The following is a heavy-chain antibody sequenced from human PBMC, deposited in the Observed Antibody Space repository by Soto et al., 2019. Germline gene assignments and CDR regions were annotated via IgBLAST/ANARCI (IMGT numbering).Heavy chain of an antibody. CDR3: AKKTWPTPDS. CDR2: ISKDSGRAT. Sequence: SGGSLRLSCAASGFIFRDRFMSWIRQAPGKGLEWTSYISKDSGRATRYADSVKGRFTISRDNAKNSLFLQMNNLTVEDTAVYYGAKKTWPTPDSWGQGPLVTAS. V-gene: IGHV3-11*01. J-gene: IGHJ4*02. CDR1: GFIFRDRF.